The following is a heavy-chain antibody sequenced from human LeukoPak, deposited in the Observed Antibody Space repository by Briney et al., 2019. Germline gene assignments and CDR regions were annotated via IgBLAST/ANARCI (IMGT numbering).Heavy chain of an antibody. CDR3: ARVYCSGGSCYRNWFDP. V-gene: IGHV1-46*01. J-gene: IGHJ5*02. CDR2: INPSGGST. CDR1: GYTFTSYY. Sequence: GASVKVSCKASGYTFTSYYMHWVRQAPGQGLEWMGIINPSGGSTSYAQKFQGRVTMTRDMSTSTVYMELSSLRSEDTAVYYCARVYCSGGSCYRNWFDPWGQGTLVTVSS. D-gene: IGHD2-15*01.